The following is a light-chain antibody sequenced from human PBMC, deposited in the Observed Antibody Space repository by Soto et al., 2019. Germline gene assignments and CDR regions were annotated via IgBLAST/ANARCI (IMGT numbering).Light chain of an antibody. CDR2: SAS. CDR3: QQSFSTPWT. J-gene: IGKJ1*01. CDR1: EHIGDF. Sequence: DIQMPQSPSSLSASVGDILTITCRASEHIGDFLNWYQLTPGKAPKLLIHSASSLQAGVPSRFSGSGAGTDFTLTISSLLPEDFVGYSCQQSFSTPWTFGQGTKVEIK. V-gene: IGKV1-39*01.